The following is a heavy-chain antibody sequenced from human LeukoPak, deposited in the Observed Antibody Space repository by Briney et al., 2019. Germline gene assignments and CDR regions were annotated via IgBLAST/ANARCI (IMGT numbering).Heavy chain of an antibody. CDR3: ARDKTRDSKTPYYFDY. Sequence: SETLSLTCTVSGGSISSSSYYWGWIRQPPGKGLEWIGSIYYSGSTYYNPSLKSRVTISVDTSKNQFSLKLSSVTAADTAVYYCARDKTRDSKTPYYFDYWGQGTLVTVSS. CDR1: GGSISSSSYY. J-gene: IGHJ4*02. V-gene: IGHV4-39*02. CDR2: IYYSGST.